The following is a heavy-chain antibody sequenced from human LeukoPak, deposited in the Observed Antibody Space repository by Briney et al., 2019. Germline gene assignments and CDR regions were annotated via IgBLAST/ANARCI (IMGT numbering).Heavy chain of an antibody. V-gene: IGHV1-18*01. Sequence: ASVKVSCKASGYTFTSYGINWVRQAPGQGLEWVGWISAYNGNTNYAQKFQGRVTMTRDTSISTAYMELSRLRSDDTAVYYCARVLVVPAAIGGWFDPWGQGTLVTVSS. D-gene: IGHD2-2*01. CDR3: ARVLVVPAAIGGWFDP. J-gene: IGHJ5*02. CDR1: GYTFTSYG. CDR2: ISAYNGNT.